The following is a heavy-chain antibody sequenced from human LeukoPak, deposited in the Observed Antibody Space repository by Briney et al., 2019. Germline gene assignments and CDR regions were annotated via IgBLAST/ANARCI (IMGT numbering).Heavy chain of an antibody. CDR1: GGSFSGYY. CDR3: ARGRLQGLRLPFDY. Sequence: SETLSLTCAVYGGSFSGYYWSWIRQPPGKGLEWIGEINHSGSNNYNPSLKSRVTISVDTSKNQFSLKLSSVTAAGTAVYYCARGRLQGLRLPFDYWGQGTLVTVSS. V-gene: IGHV4-34*01. D-gene: IGHD5-12*01. CDR2: INHSGSN. J-gene: IGHJ4*02.